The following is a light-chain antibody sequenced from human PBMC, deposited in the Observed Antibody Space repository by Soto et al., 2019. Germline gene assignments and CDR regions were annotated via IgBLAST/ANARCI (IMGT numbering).Light chain of an antibody. V-gene: IGLV8-61*01. CDR3: VLFMGSGIWV. CDR1: SGSVSTSYY. Sequence: QTVVTQEPSFSVSPGGTVTLTCGLSSGSVSTSYYPSWYQQTPGQAPRTPIYSTNTRSSGIPDSFSGSILGNKAALTITGAQADDESDYYCVLFMGSGIWVFGGRTKLTVL. J-gene: IGLJ3*02. CDR2: STN.